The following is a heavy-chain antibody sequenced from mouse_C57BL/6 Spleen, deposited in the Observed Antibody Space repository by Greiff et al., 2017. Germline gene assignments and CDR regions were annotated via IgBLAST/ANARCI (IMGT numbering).Heavy chain of an antibody. Sequence: DVQLVESGGGLVKPGGSLKLSCAASGFTFSSYAMSWVRQTPEKRLEWVATISDGGSYTYYPDNVKGRFTISRDNAKNNLYLQMSHLKSEDTAMYYCAKERDSSGYYFDYWGQGTTLTVSS. V-gene: IGHV5-4*01. CDR1: GFTFSSYA. CDR2: ISDGGSYT. D-gene: IGHD3-2*02. J-gene: IGHJ2*01. CDR3: AKERDSSGYYFDY.